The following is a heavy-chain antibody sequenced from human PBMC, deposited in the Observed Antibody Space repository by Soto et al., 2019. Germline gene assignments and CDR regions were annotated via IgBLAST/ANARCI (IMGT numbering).Heavy chain of an antibody. V-gene: IGHV4-34*01. J-gene: IGHJ4*02. CDR2: INHSGST. CDR3: ARDPIYDSSGYYDY. Sequence: SETLSLTCAVYGGSFSGYYWSWIRQPPGKGLEWIGEINHSGSTNYNPSLKSRVTISVDTSKNQFSLKLCSVTAADTAVYYCARDPIYDSSGYYDYWGQGTLVTVSS. CDR1: GGSFSGYY. D-gene: IGHD3-22*01.